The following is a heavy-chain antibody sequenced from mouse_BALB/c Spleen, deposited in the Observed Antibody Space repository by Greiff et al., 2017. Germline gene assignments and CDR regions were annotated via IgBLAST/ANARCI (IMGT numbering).Heavy chain of an antibody. V-gene: IGHV2-9-2*01. CDR2: IWTGGGT. Sequence: QVQLKESGPGLVAPSQSLSITCTVSGFSLTSYDISWIRQPPGKGLEWLGVIWTGGGTNYNSAFMSRLSISKDNSKSQVFLKMNSLQTDDTAIYYCVRDGGLRRTSPYYFDYWGQGTTLTVSS. CDR1: GFSLTSYD. J-gene: IGHJ2*01. CDR3: VRDGGLRRTSPYYFDY. D-gene: IGHD2-4*01.